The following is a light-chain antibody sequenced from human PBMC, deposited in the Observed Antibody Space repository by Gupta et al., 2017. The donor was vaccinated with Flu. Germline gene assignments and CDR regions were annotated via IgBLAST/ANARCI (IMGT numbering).Light chain of an antibody. Sequence: EVLLSQSPGTLSLSPGERGALSCRASQTISINFLVWYQQKPGQAPRLLFYATSRATVVPDRCSGSGSGTDFTLTIDRLEPEDVAVYYCQQYASSPYTFGQGTKVEIK. CDR1: QTISINF. V-gene: IGKV3-20*01. CDR2: ATS. CDR3: QQYASSPYT. J-gene: IGKJ1*01.